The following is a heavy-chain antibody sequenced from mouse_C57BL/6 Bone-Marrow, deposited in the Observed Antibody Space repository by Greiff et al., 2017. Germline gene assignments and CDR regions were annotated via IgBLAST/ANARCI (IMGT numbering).Heavy chain of an antibody. CDR2: IHPNSGST. Sequence: QVQLQQPGAELVKPGASVKLSCKASGYTFTSYWMHWVKQRPGQGLEWIGMIHPNSGSTNYNEKFKSKATLTVDKSSSTAYMQLSSLTSEDSAVXYCSITTVVPYFDYWGQGTTLTVSS. V-gene: IGHV1-64*01. J-gene: IGHJ2*01. CDR3: SITTVVPYFDY. CDR1: GYTFTSYW. D-gene: IGHD1-1*01.